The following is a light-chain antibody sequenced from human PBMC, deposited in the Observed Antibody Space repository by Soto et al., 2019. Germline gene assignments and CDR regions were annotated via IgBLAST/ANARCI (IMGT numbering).Light chain of an antibody. Sequence: EIVLMQSPGTLSLSPGEKATLSCRASQSISTTFLVWYQQRPGQAPRLLIYGASTRATGIPDRFSGSGSGTDFTLTISRLEPEDFAVYYCQQYGSPITFGQGTRLEV. V-gene: IGKV3-20*01. CDR1: QSISTTF. J-gene: IGKJ5*01. CDR2: GAS. CDR3: QQYGSPIT.